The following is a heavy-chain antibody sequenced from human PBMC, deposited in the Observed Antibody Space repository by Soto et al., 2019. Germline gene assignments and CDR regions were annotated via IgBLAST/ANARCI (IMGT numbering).Heavy chain of an antibody. Sequence: KASETLSLTCTVSGGSISSVSHSWGWIRQSPGQGLEWIGNIFYNGITYYNPSLKSRVTISADTSKNHFSLKLRSVTVADTAVYSCARIVTGTQYYFDFWGQGSLVTVSS. J-gene: IGHJ4*02. CDR1: GGSISSVSHS. CDR2: IFYNGIT. V-gene: IGHV4-39*02. D-gene: IGHD1-1*01. CDR3: ARIVTGTQYYFDF.